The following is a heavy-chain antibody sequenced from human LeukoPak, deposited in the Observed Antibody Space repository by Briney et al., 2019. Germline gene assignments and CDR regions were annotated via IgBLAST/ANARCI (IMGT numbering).Heavy chain of an antibody. CDR1: GFTFRSYG. J-gene: IGHJ4*02. Sequence: GGSLRLSCAASGFTFRSYGMYWVRQAPGKGLEWVAFIRYDGSNKHYADSVKGRFTISRDNAKNSLYLQMDSLRAEDTAFYYCGKASSGYYSAILHWGQGTLVTVSS. CDR3: GKASSGYYSAILH. CDR2: IRYDGSNK. V-gene: IGHV3-30*02. D-gene: IGHD3-22*01.